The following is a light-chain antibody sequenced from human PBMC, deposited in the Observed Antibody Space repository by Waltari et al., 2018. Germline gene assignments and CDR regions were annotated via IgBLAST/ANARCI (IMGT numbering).Light chain of an antibody. J-gene: IGKJ3*01. CDR1: QGISTS. V-gene: IGKV1-17*01. CDR2: AAS. Sequence: DIQMTQSPSSLYASAGDTVTSTCRASQGISTSLNWYQQKPGKTPKRLIYAASSLQSGVPSRFSGSGSGTDFTLTISSLQPEDFATYYCLQYNSHPFTFGPGTKLDIK. CDR3: LQYNSHPFT.